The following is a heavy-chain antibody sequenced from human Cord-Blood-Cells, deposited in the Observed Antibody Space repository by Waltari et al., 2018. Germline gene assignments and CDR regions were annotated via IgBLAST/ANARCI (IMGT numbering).Heavy chain of an antibody. D-gene: IGHD2-2*02. J-gene: IGHJ4*02. CDR2: IKSKNDGGTT. V-gene: IGHV3-15*01. CDR1: GFTFSNAW. CDR3: TTTIYCSSTSCYKWFDY. Sequence: EVQLVESGGGLVKPGGSLRLSCAASGFTFSNAWMSWVRQAPGKGLEWVGRIKSKNDGGTTDYAAPVKGRFTISRDDSKNTLYLQMNSLKTEDTAVYYCTTTIYCSSTSCYKWFDYWGQGTLVTVSS.